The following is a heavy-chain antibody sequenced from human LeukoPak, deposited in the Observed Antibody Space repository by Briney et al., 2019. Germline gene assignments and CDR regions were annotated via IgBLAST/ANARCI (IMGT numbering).Heavy chain of an antibody. J-gene: IGHJ4*02. D-gene: IGHD1-7*01. CDR2: ISGSGGNT. CDR3: AKKEGKLELRSFDY. V-gene: IGHV3-23*01. CDR1: GFTFSSYA. Sequence: GGSLRLSCAASGFTFSSYAMSWVRQAPGKGLEWVSAISGSGGNTYYADSVKGRFTISRGNSKNTLYLQMNSLRAEDTAVYYCAKKEGKLELRSFDYWGQGTLVTVSS.